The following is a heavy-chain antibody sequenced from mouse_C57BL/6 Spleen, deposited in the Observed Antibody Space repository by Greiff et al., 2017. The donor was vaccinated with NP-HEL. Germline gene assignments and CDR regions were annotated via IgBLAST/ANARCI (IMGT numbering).Heavy chain of an antibody. V-gene: IGHV1-22*01. CDR2: INPNNGGT. CDR1: GYTFTDYN. Sequence: EVQRVESGPELVKPGASVKMSCKASGYTFTDYNMHWVKQSHGKSLEWIGYINPNNGGTSYNQKFKGKATLTVNKSSSTAYMELRSLTSEDSAVYYCARYQRGVATNYYAMDYWGQGTSVTVSS. D-gene: IGHD1-1*01. J-gene: IGHJ4*01. CDR3: ARYQRGVATNYYAMDY.